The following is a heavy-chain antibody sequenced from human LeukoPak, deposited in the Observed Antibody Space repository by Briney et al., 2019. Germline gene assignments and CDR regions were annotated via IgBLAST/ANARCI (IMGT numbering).Heavy chain of an antibody. J-gene: IGHJ3*01. CDR1: GYSISSGYY. CDR3: ARDRDSSGYYLYPDAFDV. Sequence: SETLSLTCDVSGYSISSGYYWGWIRQPPGKGLERIGSIYHSGSTYYNPSLKSRVTISVDKSKNQFSLKLSSVTAADTAVYYCARDRDSSGYYLYPDAFDVWGQGTMVTVSS. V-gene: IGHV4-38-2*02. CDR2: IYHSGST. D-gene: IGHD3-22*01.